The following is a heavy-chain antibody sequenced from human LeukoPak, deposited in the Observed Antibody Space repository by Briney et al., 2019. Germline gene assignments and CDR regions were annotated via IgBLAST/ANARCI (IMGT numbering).Heavy chain of an antibody. Sequence: GGSLRLSCAASGFTFSSYGMHWVRQAPGKGLEWVAVISYDGSNKYYADSVKGRFTISRDDSKNRLYLQMNSLRAEDTAVYYCAKQGTAMVRAYFDYWGQGTLVAVSS. CDR2: ISYDGSNK. CDR1: GFTFSSYG. J-gene: IGHJ4*02. D-gene: IGHD5-18*01. CDR3: AKQGTAMVRAYFDY. V-gene: IGHV3-30*18.